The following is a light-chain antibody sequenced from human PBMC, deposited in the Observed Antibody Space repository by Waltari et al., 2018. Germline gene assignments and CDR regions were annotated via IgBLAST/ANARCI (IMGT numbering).Light chain of an antibody. CDR3: SSYTSNSAV. V-gene: IGLV2-14*03. J-gene: IGLJ3*02. Sequence: QSALTQPASVSGSPGQSITVSCTGISSDVGINGFVSWYQHHPGKAPEVVIYDVSYRPSGVSDRFSGSKSGNTASLTISGLQAEDEADYYCSSYTSNSAVFGGGTKVTVL. CDR2: DVS. CDR1: SSDVGINGF.